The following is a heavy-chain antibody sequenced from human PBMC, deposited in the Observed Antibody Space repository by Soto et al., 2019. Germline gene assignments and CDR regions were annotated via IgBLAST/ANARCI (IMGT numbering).Heavy chain of an antibody. CDR3: ARAGGDYYYYGMDV. CDR2: IYSGGST. J-gene: IGHJ6*02. CDR1: GFTVSSNY. D-gene: IGHD2-21*01. Sequence: GGSLRLSCAASGFTVSSNYMSWVRQAPGKGLEWVSVIYSGGSTYYADSVKGRFTISRHNSKNTLYLQMNSLRAEDTAVYYCARAGGDYYYYGMDVWGQGTTVTVSS. V-gene: IGHV3-53*04.